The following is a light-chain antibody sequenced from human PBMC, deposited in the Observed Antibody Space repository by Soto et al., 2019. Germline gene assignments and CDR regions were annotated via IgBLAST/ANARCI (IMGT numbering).Light chain of an antibody. V-gene: IGKV4-1*01. CDR1: QSGLYSSNNKNY. CDR3: QQYYSTPMYT. Sequence: DIVMTQSPDSLAVSLGERATINCKSSQSGLYSSNNKNYVAWYQQKPGQPPKLLIYWASTLESGVPDRFSGSGSGTDLTRTISSLQAEDVAVYYCQQYYSTPMYTFGQGTKQEIK. CDR2: WAS. J-gene: IGKJ2*01.